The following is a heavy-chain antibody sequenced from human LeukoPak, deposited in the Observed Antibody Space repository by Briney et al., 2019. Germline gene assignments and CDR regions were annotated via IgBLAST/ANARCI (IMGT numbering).Heavy chain of an antibody. CDR2: ISSNGGST. V-gene: IGHV3-64*01. CDR1: GFTFSDYY. J-gene: IGHJ4*02. Sequence: GGSLRLSCAASGFTFSDYYMSWIRQAPGKGLEYVSAISSNGGSTYYANSVKGRFTISRDNSKNTLYLQMGSLRAEDMAVYYCARGSYYYDSSGYYEEYLSLDYWGQGTLVTVSS. D-gene: IGHD3-22*01. CDR3: ARGSYYYDSSGYYEEYLSLDY.